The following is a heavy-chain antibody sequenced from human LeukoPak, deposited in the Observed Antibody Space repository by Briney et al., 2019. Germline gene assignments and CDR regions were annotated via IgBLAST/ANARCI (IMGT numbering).Heavy chain of an antibody. V-gene: IGHV3-23*01. J-gene: IGHJ4*02. CDR2: ISGSGGST. Sequence: GGSLRLSCAASGFTFSSYAMSWVRQAPGKGLEWVSAISGSGGSTYYADSVKGRFTISRDNSKNTLYLQMNSLRAEDTGVYYWAKKIDSGSYPLDYWGQGTLVTISS. CDR1: GFTFSSYA. D-gene: IGHD3-10*01. CDR3: AKKIDSGSYPLDY.